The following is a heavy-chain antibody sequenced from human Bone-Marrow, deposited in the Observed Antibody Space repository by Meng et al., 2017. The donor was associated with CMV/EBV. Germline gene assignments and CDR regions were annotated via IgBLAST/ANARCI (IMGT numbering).Heavy chain of an antibody. J-gene: IGHJ6*02. CDR3: ARQDRRGTYGMDV. V-gene: IGHV1-2*02. CDR2: INPDSGSP. Sequence: ASVKVSCKASGYTFTGYYIHWVRQAPGQGLEWMGWINPDSGSPNYAQKFQGRVTMTRDTSIRTAYMDLSRLRSDDTAVYYCARQDRRGTYGMDVWGQGTTVTVSS. CDR1: GYTFTGYY. D-gene: IGHD3-16*01.